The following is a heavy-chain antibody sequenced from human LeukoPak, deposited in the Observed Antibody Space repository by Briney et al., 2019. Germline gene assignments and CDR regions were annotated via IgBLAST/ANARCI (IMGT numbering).Heavy chain of an antibody. CDR2: IYTSGST. D-gene: IGHD5-12*01. CDR3: ARDRRTDIVATTGFDY. J-gene: IGHJ4*02. CDR1: GGSISSYY. Sequence: SETLSLTCTVSGGSISSYYWSWIRQPAGKGLKWIGRIYTSGSTNYNPSLKSRVTMSVDTSKNQFSLKLSSVTAADTAVYYCARDRRTDIVATTGFDYWGQGTLVTVSS. V-gene: IGHV4-4*07.